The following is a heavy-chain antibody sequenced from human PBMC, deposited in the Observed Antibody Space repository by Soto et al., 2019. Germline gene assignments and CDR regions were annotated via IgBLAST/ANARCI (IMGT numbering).Heavy chain of an antibody. D-gene: IGHD3-10*01. V-gene: IGHV1-69*01. Sequence: QVPLVQSGAEVKKPGSSVTVSCKASGGTFSSYAIHWVRQAPGQGLEWMGGIIPMYGPAKYAQRFRGRVTITTDESTTTVYMELTSLTSQVTAVYYCARVTSMVRGVIDNWFDPWGHGTLVTVSS. J-gene: IGHJ5*02. CDR1: GGTFSSYA. CDR3: ARVTSMVRGVIDNWFDP. CDR2: IIPMYGPA.